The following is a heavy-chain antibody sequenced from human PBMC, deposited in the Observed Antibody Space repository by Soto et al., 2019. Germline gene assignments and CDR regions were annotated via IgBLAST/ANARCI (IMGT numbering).Heavy chain of an antibody. V-gene: IGHV4-31*03. CDR1: GASVRTGAYY. CDR2: VYESGYT. D-gene: IGHD5-18*01. J-gene: IGHJ5*02. Sequence: SSETLSLTCTVSGASVRTGAYYGGWVRQRPGRGLEWIGYVYESGYTYYNMSLKSRLTISLDRSNNQFSLGLTSVTAADTAVYYCVRALRHTAMVYNWFDNWGQGTLVAVSS. CDR3: VRALRHTAMVYNWFDN.